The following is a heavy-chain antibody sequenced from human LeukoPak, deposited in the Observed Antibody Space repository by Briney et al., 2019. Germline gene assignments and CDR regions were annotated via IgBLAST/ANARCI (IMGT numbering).Heavy chain of an antibody. CDR2: INTNTGNP. CDR1: GYTSTSYA. CDR3: ASSIYSGSSPGFYYYYMDV. V-gene: IGHV7-4-1*02. Sequence: ASVKVSCKASGYTSTSYAMNWVRQAPGQGLEWMGWINTNTGNPTYAQGFTGRFVFSLDTSVSTAYLQISSLKAEDTAVYYCASSIYSGSSPGFYYYYMDVWGKGTTVTISS. J-gene: IGHJ6*03. D-gene: IGHD1-26*01.